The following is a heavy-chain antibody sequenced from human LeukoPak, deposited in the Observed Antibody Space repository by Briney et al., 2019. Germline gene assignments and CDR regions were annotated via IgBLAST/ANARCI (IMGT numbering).Heavy chain of an antibody. V-gene: IGHV3-43D*03. CDR3: AREVSTQAIHGFDP. CDR2: ITWDGGST. D-gene: IGHD2-21*01. J-gene: IGHJ5*02. Sequence: GGSLRLSCVGSGFTFGEYGMHWVRQVPGKGLEWVSHITWDGGSTYYAGSVKGRFTISRDNSKNTLYLQMNILRIEDTAVYYCAREVSTQAIHGFDPWGQGTLVTVSS. CDR1: GFTFGEYG.